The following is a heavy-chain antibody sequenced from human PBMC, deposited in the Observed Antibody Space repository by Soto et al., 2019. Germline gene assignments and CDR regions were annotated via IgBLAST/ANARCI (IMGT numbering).Heavy chain of an antibody. CDR2: INHSGST. CDR1: GGSFSGYY. Sequence: SETLSLTCAVYGGSFSGYYWSWIRQPPGKGLEWIGEINHSGSTNYNPSLKSRVTISVDTSKNQFSLKLSSVTAADTAVYYCARGGGTTDRGGFDPWGQGTLV. D-gene: IGHD1-1*01. V-gene: IGHV4-34*01. J-gene: IGHJ5*02. CDR3: ARGGGTTDRGGFDP.